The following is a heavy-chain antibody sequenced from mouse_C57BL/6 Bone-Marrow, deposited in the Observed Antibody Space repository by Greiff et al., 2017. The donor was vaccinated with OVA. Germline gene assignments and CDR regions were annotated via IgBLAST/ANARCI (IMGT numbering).Heavy chain of an antibody. CDR3: ARGVVARDYFDY. Sequence: QVQLKESGAELVKPGASVKISCKASGYAFSSYWMNWVKQRPGKGLEWIGQIYPGDGDTNYNGKFKGKATLTADKSSSTAYMQRSSLTSEDSAVYFCARGVVARDYFDYWGQGTTLTVSS. V-gene: IGHV1-80*01. CDR2: IYPGDGDT. D-gene: IGHD1-1*01. CDR1: GYAFSSYW. J-gene: IGHJ2*01.